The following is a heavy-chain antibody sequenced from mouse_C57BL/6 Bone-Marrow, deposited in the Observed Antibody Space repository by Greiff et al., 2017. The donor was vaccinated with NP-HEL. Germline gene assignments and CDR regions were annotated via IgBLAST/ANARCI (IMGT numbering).Heavy chain of an antibody. CDR2: IDPSDSYT. CDR1: GYTFTSYW. D-gene: IGHD3-3*01. J-gene: IGHJ4*01. CDR3: VSRGEVKTRDAMVY. Sequence: QVQLQQPGAELVKPGASVKLSCKASGYTFTSYWMQWVKQRPGQGLEWIGEIDPSDSYTNYNQKFKGKATLTVDKSSSTAYMQLSSLTSEHSAVYYCVSRGEVKTRDAMVYWGQGTSVTVSS. V-gene: IGHV1-50*01.